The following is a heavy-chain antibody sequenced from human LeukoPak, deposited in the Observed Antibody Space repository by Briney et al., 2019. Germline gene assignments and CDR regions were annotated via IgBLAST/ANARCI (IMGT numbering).Heavy chain of an antibody. D-gene: IGHD3-9*01. V-gene: IGHV3-23*01. Sequence: GGSLRLSCAASGFTFSSYAMSWVRQAPGKGLEWVSAISGSGGSTYYADSVKGRFTISRDNSKNTLYLQMNSLRTEDTSVYSCAKGVRYFDWFPFDYCGQGTLVTVSS. CDR3: AKGVRYFDWFPFDY. CDR2: ISGSGGST. CDR1: GFTFSSYA. J-gene: IGHJ4*02.